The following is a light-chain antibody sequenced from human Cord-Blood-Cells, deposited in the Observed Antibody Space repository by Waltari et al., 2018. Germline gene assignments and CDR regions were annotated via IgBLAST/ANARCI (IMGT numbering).Light chain of an antibody. CDR1: SSNIGAGYD. J-gene: IGLJ2*01. V-gene: IGLV1-40*01. Sequence: QSVLTQPPSVSGAPGQRVTISCTGSSSNIGAGYDVHWYQQLPGTAPNLLTYGSSNRSSGVPDRFSGSKSGTSASLAIPWLQAEYEADYYCQSYDSSLSWVFGGGTKLTVL. CDR2: GSS. CDR3: QSYDSSLSWV.